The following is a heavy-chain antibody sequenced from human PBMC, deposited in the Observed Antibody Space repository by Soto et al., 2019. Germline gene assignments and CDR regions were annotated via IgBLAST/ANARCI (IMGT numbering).Heavy chain of an antibody. CDR2: IITFFRTP. D-gene: IGHD1-1*01. J-gene: IGHJ4*02. CDR1: GGTFTSYP. CDR3: ARVCPSERGKDAGLGYFDY. Sequence: QVQLVQSGTEVKKPGSSVKVSCKTSGGTFTSYPISWVRQAPGQGLEWMGGIITFFRTPNYAQRFQGRLTITADESTRTAFMKLSGLTSDDTAVYYCARVCPSERGKDAGLGYFDYWGQGTGVSVSS. V-gene: IGHV1-69*01.